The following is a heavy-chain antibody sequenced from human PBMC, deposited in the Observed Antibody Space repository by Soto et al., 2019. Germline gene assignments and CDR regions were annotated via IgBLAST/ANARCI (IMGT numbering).Heavy chain of an antibody. CDR3: ARRKERSGPHYFDY. CDR1: GYTFTTYD. D-gene: IGHD6-25*01. Sequence: ASVKVSCKASGYTFTTYDVSWVRQASGQGLEWMGWMNPSNGNTGYAQKFQGRVTMTRNTSISTVYMELSGLRPNDTAVYYCARRKERSGPHYFDYWGQGTRVTVS. V-gene: IGHV1-8*02. CDR2: MNPSNGNT. J-gene: IGHJ4*02.